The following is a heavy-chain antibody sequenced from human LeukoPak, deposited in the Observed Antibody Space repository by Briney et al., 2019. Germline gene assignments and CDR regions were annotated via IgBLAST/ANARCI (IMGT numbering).Heavy chain of an antibody. D-gene: IGHD2-15*01. Sequence: GASVTVSCTASGYTFTGYYMHWVRQAPGQGLEWMGRINPNSGGANYAQKFQGRVTMTRDTSISTAYMELSRLRSDDTAVYYCARRYCSGGSCYVDLLVYWGQGTLVTVSS. J-gene: IGHJ4*02. CDR3: ARRYCSGGSCYVDLLVY. V-gene: IGHV1-2*06. CDR2: INPNSGGA. CDR1: GYTFTGYY.